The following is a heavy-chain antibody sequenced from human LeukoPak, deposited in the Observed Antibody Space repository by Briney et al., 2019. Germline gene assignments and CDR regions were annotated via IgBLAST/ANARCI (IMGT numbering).Heavy chain of an antibody. D-gene: IGHD1-1*01. J-gene: IGHJ4*02. CDR1: GFTFNNYG. V-gene: IGHV3-30*18. CDR2: ISYDGRNK. Sequence: GKSLRFSCAASGFTFNNYGMHWVRQAPGKGLEWVAVISYDGRNKHYPDSVKGRFTISRDISTDTLWLQMDSLRTEDTAVYYCAKGPLRGTTAAIDYWGQGTLVTVSS. CDR3: AKGPLRGTTAAIDY.